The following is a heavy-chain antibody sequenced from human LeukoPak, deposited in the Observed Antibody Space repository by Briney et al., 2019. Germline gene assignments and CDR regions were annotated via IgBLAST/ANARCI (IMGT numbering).Heavy chain of an antibody. CDR1: GFTFSTYG. CDR2: TSFDGSNQ. Sequence: QPGRSLRLSCAASGFTFSTYGMHWVRQAPGKGLEWVAVTSFDGSNQYYADSVKGRFTISRDNFKSTLFLQMNSLRAEDTAVYYCAKGIRDFSWLPSFDWWGQGILVAVSS. D-gene: IGHD3-9*01. V-gene: IGHV3-30*18. CDR3: AKGIRDFSWLPSFDW. J-gene: IGHJ4*02.